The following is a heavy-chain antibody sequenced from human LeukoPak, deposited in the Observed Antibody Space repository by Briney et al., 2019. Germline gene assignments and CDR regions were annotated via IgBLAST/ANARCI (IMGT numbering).Heavy chain of an antibody. CDR1: GFTFTSFP. J-gene: IGHJ5*02. CDR3: AKTWFGDLEIRFDP. CDR2: IGADGVTT. V-gene: IGHV3-23*01. D-gene: IGHD3-10*01. Sequence: PGGSLRLSCAASGFTFTSFPMSWVRRAPGKGLEYLSLIGADGVTTYYADSVKGRFTISRDNSNNTLYLQMNSLRAGDTAVYCCAKTWFGDLEIRFDPWGQGTLVTVSS.